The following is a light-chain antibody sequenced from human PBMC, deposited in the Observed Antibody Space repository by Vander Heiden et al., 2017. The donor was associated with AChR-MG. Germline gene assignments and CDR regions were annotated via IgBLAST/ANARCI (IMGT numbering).Light chain of an antibody. CDR1: QNILQSYKNRND. J-gene: IGKJ2*01. CDR2: WAS. V-gene: IGKV4-1*01. CDR3: QQFFSTPFT. Sequence: DIVLAQSPDSLDVSLGERATVNCKSSQNILQSYKNRNDLAWYQQKAGQPPKLLIYWASTRESGVPDRFSGSGSGTDFTLTISNLQAEDVAVYYCQQFFSTPFTFGQGTKLQIK.